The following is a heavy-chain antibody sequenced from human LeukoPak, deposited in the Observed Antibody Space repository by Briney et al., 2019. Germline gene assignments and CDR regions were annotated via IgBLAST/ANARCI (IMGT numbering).Heavy chain of an antibody. CDR3: ARGRIAVAGAPPGY. D-gene: IGHD6-19*01. V-gene: IGHV4-34*01. CDR2: INHSGST. Sequence: SETLSLTCAVYGGSFSGYYWSWIRQPPGKGLEWIGEINHSGSTNYNPSLKSRVTISVDTSKNQFSLKLSSVTAADTAVYYCARGRIAVAGAPPGYWGQGTPVTVSS. J-gene: IGHJ4*02. CDR1: GGSFSGYY.